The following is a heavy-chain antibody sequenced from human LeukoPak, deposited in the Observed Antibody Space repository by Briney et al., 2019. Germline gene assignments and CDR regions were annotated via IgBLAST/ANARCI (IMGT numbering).Heavy chain of an antibody. J-gene: IGHJ4*02. CDR2: INPNSGGT. Sequence: GASVKVSSKASGYTFTDYYLHWVQQAPGQGLEWMGWINPNSGGTNYAQKFQGRVTLTRDTSMSTAYMEISRLTSDDTAVYYCARDNLEASWGSPGDYWGQGTLVTVSS. V-gene: IGHV1-2*02. CDR1: GYTFTDYY. D-gene: IGHD2-2*01. CDR3: ARDNLEASWGSPGDY.